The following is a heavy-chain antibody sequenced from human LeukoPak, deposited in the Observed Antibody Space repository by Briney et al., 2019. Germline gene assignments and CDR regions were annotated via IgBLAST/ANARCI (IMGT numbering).Heavy chain of an antibody. CDR2: ISSSSSYI. V-gene: IGHV3-21*01. J-gene: IGHJ4*02. Sequence: GGSLRLSCAASPFTFSSYSMNWVRQAPGKGLEWVSSISSSSSYIYYADSVKGRFTISRDNAKNSLYLQMNSLRAEDTAVYYCARDCSGGSCYSDWGQGTLVTVSS. D-gene: IGHD2-15*01. CDR1: PFTFSSYS. CDR3: ARDCSGGSCYSD.